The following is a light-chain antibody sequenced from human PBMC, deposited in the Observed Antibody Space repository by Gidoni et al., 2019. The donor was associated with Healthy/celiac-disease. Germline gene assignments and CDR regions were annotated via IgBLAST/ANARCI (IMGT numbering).Light chain of an antibody. J-gene: IGKJ1*01. CDR1: QSVSSN. V-gene: IGKV3-15*01. CDR2: GAS. Sequence: PATLSVSPGERATLSCRASQSVSSNLAWYQQKPGQAPRLLIYGASTRATGIPARFSGSGSETEFTLTISSLQSEDFAVYYCQQYNNWPRRTFGQGTKVEIK. CDR3: QQYNNWPRRT.